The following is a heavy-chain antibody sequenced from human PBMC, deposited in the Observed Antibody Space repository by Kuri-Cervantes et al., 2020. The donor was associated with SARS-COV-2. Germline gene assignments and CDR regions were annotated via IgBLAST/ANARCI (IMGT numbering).Heavy chain of an antibody. V-gene: IGHV3-30*02. Sequence: GESLKISCAASGFTFSTYGMHWVRQAPGKGLEWVAFIRYDGSNKYYADSVKGRFTISRDNSKNTLYLQMNSLRAEDTAVYYCARETPGGLDYWGQGTLVTVSS. CDR3: ARETPGGLDY. J-gene: IGHJ4*02. D-gene: IGHD3-10*01. CDR1: GFTFSTYG. CDR2: IRYDGSNK.